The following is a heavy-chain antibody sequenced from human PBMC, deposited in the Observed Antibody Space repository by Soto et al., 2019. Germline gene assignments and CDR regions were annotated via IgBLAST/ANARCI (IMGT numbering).Heavy chain of an antibody. CDR1: GGSITSYY. Sequence: QVRLQESGPELVKPSETLSLTCAVTGGSITSYYWSWVRQPPGKALEWIGYIRYSGGTNYNPSLKSRVTISVDTSKNQFSLEVKSVTAADTAVYFCAGERNDNNWVFYWVRGALVTVSS. V-gene: IGHV4-59*01. CDR3: AGERNDNNWVFY. D-gene: IGHD1-1*01. CDR2: IRYSGGT. J-gene: IGHJ4*02.